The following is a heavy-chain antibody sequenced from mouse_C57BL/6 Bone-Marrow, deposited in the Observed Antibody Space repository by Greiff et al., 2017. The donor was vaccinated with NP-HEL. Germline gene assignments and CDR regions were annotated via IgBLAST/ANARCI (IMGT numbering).Heavy chain of an antibody. Sequence: EVKLVESGGGLVKPGGSLKLSCAASGFTFSSYAMSWVRQTPEKRLEWVATISDGGSYTYYPDNVKGRFTISRDNAKNNLYLQMSHLKSEDTAMYYCARDAGMGSWFAYWGQGTLVTVSA. CDR3: ARDAGMGSWFAY. D-gene: IGHD4-1*01. CDR1: GFTFSSYA. CDR2: ISDGGSYT. V-gene: IGHV5-4*01. J-gene: IGHJ3*01.